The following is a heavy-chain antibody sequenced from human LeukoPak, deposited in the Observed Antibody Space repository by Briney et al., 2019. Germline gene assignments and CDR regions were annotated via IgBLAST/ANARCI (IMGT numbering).Heavy chain of an antibody. CDR1: GFTVSTTY. J-gene: IGHJ4*02. D-gene: IGHD5-12*01. CDR3: ARHGGYEGFGDFDY. Sequence: GGSLRLSRAASGFTVSTTYLSWVRQAPGKGLEWVSVVYSGGNTYYTDSVKGRFTISRDNTKNSLYLQMNSLRAEDTAVYYCARHGGYEGFGDFDYWGQGTLVTVSS. V-gene: IGHV3-66*04. CDR2: VYSGGNT.